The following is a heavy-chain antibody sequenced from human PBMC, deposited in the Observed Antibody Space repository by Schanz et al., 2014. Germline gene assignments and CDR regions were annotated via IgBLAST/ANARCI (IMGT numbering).Heavy chain of an antibody. Sequence: QVQLVESGGGLVKPGGSLRLSCAASGFTFSDYYMSWIRQAPGKGLEWVSYISSSGSTIYYADVVKGRFTISRNTAKNSLNLQMNMRRAEEAVVYYGRRLEGDYGSHVYYYYYDMDVWGKGTTVTVSS. J-gene: IGHJ6*03. CDR3: RRLEGDYGSHVYYYYYDMDV. CDR1: GFTFSDYY. CDR2: ISSSGSTI. D-gene: IGHD4-17*01. V-gene: IGHV3-11*01.